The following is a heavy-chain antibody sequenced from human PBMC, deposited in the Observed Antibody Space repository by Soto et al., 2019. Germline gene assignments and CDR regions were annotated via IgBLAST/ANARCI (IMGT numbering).Heavy chain of an antibody. Sequence: QVQLRESGPGLVKPSQTLSLTCTVSGDTIYSDNYYWNWIRQPPGRGLELIAYIYNSGKTYYNPSLTSRTIISVDTSNNQFSLRLSSVTAADTAAYCCAREESMLPSIPTAPLDFWGQGILVTVSS. CDR3: AREESMLPSIPTAPLDF. D-gene: IGHD2-15*01. CDR2: IYNSGKT. V-gene: IGHV4-30-4*01. CDR1: GDTIYSDNYY. J-gene: IGHJ4*02.